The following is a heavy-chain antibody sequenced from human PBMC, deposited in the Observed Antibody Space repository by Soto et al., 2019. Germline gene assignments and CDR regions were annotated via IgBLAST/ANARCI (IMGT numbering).Heavy chain of an antibody. J-gene: IGHJ4*01. CDR3: AKRLSYYFDS. V-gene: IGHV3-23*01. CDR2: VTGDGVTT. CDR1: GLTFSNYA. Sequence: EVQLLESGEALLQPGGSLRLSCAASGLTFSNYAMSWVRQAPGKGLEWVSTVTGDGVTTSYADSVKGLFTISRDNSKNTLYLQMSGLRADDTAVYYCAKRLSYYFDSWGHGTLVTVSS. D-gene: IGHD3-16*02.